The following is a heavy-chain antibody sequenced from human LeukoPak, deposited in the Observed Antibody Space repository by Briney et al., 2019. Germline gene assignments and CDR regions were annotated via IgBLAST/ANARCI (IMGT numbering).Heavy chain of an antibody. CDR1: GGSISSYF. J-gene: IGHJ2*01. Sequence: SETLSLTCTVSGGSISSYFWSWIRQPPGKGLEWIGYIYYSGSTYYNPSLKSRVTISVDRSKNQFSLKLTSVTAADTAVYYCARGILAKGYFDLWGRDTLVTVSS. D-gene: IGHD3-3*01. CDR3: ARGILAKGYFDL. V-gene: IGHV4-59*12. CDR2: IYYSGST.